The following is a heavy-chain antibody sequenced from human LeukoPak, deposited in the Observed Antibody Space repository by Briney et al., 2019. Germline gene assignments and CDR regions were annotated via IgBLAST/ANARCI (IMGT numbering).Heavy chain of an antibody. D-gene: IGHD4-17*01. J-gene: IGHJ5*02. CDR3: TRDTGTTGEVKFDP. CDR2: INHSGST. V-gene: IGHV4-34*01. Sequence: SSESLSLTCAVYGGSFSGYYWSWTRQPPGKGLEWIGEINHSGSTNYNPSLKSRVTISVDTSKNQFSLKLSSVTAADTAVYYCTRDTGTTGEVKFDPWGQGTLVTVSS. CDR1: GGSFSGYY.